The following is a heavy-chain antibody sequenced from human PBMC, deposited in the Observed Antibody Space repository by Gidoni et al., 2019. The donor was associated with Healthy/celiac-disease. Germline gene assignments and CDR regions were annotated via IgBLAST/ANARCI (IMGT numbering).Heavy chain of an antibody. CDR1: GFTFSSYS. V-gene: IGHV3-21*01. CDR3: ARVSHRIGDAFDI. D-gene: IGHD2-15*01. Sequence: EVQLVESGGGLVKPGGSLRLSCAASGFTFSSYSMNWVRHATGRGLEWFSSIWSSSSYRDYADSVKGRFTISRDNAKNSLYLQINSLRAEDTAVYYCARVSHRIGDAFDIWGQGTMVTVSS. J-gene: IGHJ3*02. CDR2: IWSSSSYR.